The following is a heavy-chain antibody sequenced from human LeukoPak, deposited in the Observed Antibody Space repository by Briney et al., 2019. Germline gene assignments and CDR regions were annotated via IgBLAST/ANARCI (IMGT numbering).Heavy chain of an antibody. CDR3: ARDRYCSGGSCYGGEGWFDP. Sequence: GGSLRLSCAASGFTLSSYWMHWVRQAPGKGLVWVSRINSDGSSTSYADSVKGRFTISRDNAKNTLYLQMNSLRAEDTAVYYCARDRYCSGGSCYGGEGWFDPWGQGTLVTVSS. D-gene: IGHD2-15*01. CDR1: GFTLSSYW. CDR2: INSDGSST. J-gene: IGHJ5*02. V-gene: IGHV3-74*01.